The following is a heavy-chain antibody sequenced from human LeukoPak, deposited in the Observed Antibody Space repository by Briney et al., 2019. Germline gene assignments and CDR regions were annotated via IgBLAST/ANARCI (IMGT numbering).Heavy chain of an antibody. D-gene: IGHD3-3*01. CDR3: ASFRPSGYLTDY. CDR1: GGSISSYY. CDR2: IYYSGST. J-gene: IGHJ4*02. V-gene: IGHV4-39*01. Sequence: SETLSLTCTVSGGSISSYYWGWIRQPPGKGLEWIGSIYYSGSTYYNPSLKSRVTISVDTSKNQFSLKLSSVTAADTAVYYCASFRPSGYLTDYWGQGTLVTDSS.